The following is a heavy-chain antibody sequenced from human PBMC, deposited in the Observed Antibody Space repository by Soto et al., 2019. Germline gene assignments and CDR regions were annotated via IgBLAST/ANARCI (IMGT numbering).Heavy chain of an antibody. D-gene: IGHD1-1*01. CDR2: IIPIFGTT. V-gene: IGHV1-69*12. Sequence: QVQLVQSGAEVKMPGSSVKVSCKASGGTFNSYAIDWVRQAPGQGLECMGGIIPIFGTTNYPQKLQGRVKLTADESTGTAYMELSTLRAEDTAVYYCARGIGTGSGYNYYYYGMDVWGEGTTVTVSS. CDR3: ARGIGTGSGYNYYYYGMDV. CDR1: GGTFNSYA. J-gene: IGHJ6*02.